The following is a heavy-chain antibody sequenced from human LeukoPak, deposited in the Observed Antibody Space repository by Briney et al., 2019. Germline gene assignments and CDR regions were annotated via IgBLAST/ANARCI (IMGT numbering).Heavy chain of an antibody. V-gene: IGHV3-23*01. J-gene: IGHJ6*03. CDR1: GFTFSSYA. CDR3: AREGDFWSGYPIDHYYYMDV. Sequence: GGSLRLSCSASGFTFSSYAMTWVRQAPGKGLEWVSTISGRGDLEFYTESVKGRFTISRDHSKNTVHLQMDSLRAEGTAIYYCAREGDFWSGYPIDHYYYMDVWGKGTTVTVTS. CDR2: ISGRGDLE. D-gene: IGHD3-3*01.